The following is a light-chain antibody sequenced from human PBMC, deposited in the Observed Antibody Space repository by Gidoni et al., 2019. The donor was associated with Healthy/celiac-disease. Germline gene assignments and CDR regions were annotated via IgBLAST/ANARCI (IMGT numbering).Light chain of an antibody. CDR1: IGSIASNY. Sequence: NFMLTQPHSVSASPGNTVTISCTRSIGSIASNYVQWYQQRPGSSPTTVIYEDNQRPSGVPDRFSGSIDSSSNSASLTSSGLKTEDEADYYCQSYDSSNHGVFGGGTKLTVL. CDR2: EDN. CDR3: QSYDSSNHGV. J-gene: IGLJ3*02. V-gene: IGLV6-57*01.